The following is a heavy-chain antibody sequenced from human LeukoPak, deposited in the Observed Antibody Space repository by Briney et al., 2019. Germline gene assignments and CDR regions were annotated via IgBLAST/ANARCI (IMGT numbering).Heavy chain of an antibody. D-gene: IGHD6-13*01. CDR3: ARSSPGIAAAVLNWFDP. V-gene: IGHV4-59*01. CDR1: GGSISSYY. Sequence: SETLSLTCTVSGGSISSYYWSWIRQPPGKGLEWIGYIYYRGSTNYNPSLKSRVTISVDTSKNQFSLKLSSVTAADTAVYYCARSSPGIAAAVLNWFDPWGQGTLVTVSS. CDR2: IYYRGST. J-gene: IGHJ5*02.